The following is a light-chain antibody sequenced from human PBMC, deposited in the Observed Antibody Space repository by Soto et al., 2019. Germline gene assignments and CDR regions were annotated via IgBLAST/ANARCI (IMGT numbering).Light chain of an antibody. CDR1: RSDIGDSNF. CDR3: ASFRSGTILV. Sequence: QSALTQPASVSGSPGQSVTISCTGPRSDIGDSNFISWYQHSPGKAPRLLIYEVNNRPSGVSKRFSGSKAGNTASLTISGLLDDDDAYYFCASFRSGTILVFGSGTKLTVL. V-gene: IGLV2-14*01. J-gene: IGLJ1*01. CDR2: EVN.